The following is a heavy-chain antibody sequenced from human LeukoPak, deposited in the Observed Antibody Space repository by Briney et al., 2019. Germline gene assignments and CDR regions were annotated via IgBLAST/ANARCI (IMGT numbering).Heavy chain of an antibody. D-gene: IGHD6-19*01. CDR1: GYRFPSYL. V-gene: IGHV5-51*01. CDR2: NYSEYSDH. CDR3: ARRIAVAGFQAPIFVY. Sequence: WEAPKISRKGSGYRFPSYLLDLVRPVPRKGPGGIGINYSEYSDHIQRPPLQGQVPISADKSISTAYLQWSSLKASDTAMYYCARRIAVAGFQAPIFVYWGPGTLVTVSS. J-gene: IGHJ4*02.